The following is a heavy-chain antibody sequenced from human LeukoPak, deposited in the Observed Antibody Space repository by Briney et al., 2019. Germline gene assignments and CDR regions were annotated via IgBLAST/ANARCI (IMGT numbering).Heavy chain of an antibody. CDR2: INPNSGGT. CDR3: AVAGYSSSWALAAFDI. D-gene: IGHD6-13*01. V-gene: IGHV1-2*06. Sequence: ASVKVSCKASGYTFTGYYMHWVRQAPGQGLEWMGRINPNSGGTNYAQKFQGRVTMTRDTSISTAYMEQSRMRSDDTAVYYCAVAGYSSSWALAAFDIWGQGTMVTVSS. J-gene: IGHJ3*02. CDR1: GYTFTGYY.